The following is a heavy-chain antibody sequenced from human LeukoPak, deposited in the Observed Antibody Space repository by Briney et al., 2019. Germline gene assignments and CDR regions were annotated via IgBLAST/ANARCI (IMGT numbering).Heavy chain of an antibody. D-gene: IGHD6-13*01. V-gene: IGHV3-30*02. Sequence: GGSLRLSCAASGFTFSSYGMHWVRQAPGKGLEWVAVIWYDGSNKYYADSVKGRFTISRDNSKNTLYLQMNSLRAEDTAVYYCVKTASSSWGYFDSWGQGTLVTVSS. CDR1: GFTFSSYG. J-gene: IGHJ4*02. CDR3: VKTASSSWGYFDS. CDR2: IWYDGSNK.